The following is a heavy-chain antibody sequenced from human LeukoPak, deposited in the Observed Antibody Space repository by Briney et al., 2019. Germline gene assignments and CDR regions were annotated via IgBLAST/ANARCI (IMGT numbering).Heavy chain of an antibody. V-gene: IGHV4-39*01. CDR1: GGSISSSSYY. D-gene: IGHD6-19*01. CDR2: IDYSGST. J-gene: IGHJ4*02. Sequence: PSETLSLTCTVSGGSISSSSYYWGWIRQPPGKGLEWIGSIDYSGSTYYNPSLKSRVTISVDTSKNQFSLKLSSVTAADTAVYYCASSSGYSSGWYLTPNPYYFDYWGQGTLVTVSS. CDR3: ASSSGYSSGWYLTPNPYYFDY.